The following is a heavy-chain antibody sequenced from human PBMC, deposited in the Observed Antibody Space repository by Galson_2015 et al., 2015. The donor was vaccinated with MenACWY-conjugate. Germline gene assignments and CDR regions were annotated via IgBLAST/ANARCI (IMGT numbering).Heavy chain of an antibody. Sequence: SLRLSCAASGFTFSRYAMHWVRQAPGKGLEWVAVIWYDGSKTYYADSVKGRFTISRDNSKNTAYLQMNSLRAEDTAIYYCFAINSGIDYWGQGTQVTVSS. CDR1: GFTFSRYA. D-gene: IGHD5-12*01. J-gene: IGHJ4*02. CDR2: IWYDGSKT. V-gene: IGHV3-33*01. CDR3: FAINSGIDY.